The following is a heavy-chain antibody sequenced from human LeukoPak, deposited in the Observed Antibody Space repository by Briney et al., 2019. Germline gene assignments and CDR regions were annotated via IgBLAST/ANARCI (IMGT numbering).Heavy chain of an antibody. J-gene: IGHJ5*02. D-gene: IGHD3-3*01. CDR3: AREHFGVVIDENEYNWFDP. CDR1: GGSISSYY. Sequence: SETLSLTCTVSGGSISSYYWSWIRQPPGKGLEWIGYIYYSGSTNDNPSLKSRVTISVDTSRNQFSLKLSSVTAADTAVYYCAREHFGVVIDENEYNWFDPWGQGTLVTVSS. CDR2: IYYSGST. V-gene: IGHV4-59*01.